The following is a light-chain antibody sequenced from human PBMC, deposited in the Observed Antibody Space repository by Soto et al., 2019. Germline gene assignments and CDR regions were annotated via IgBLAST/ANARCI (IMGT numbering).Light chain of an antibody. CDR3: QQYTSYSPD. Sequence: DIHMTQSPSTLSASVGDRVTITCLASQSISTWLAWYQQKPGKAPKLLIYDASSLESGVPSRFSGSGAGTEFTLTISSLQPDDFATYYCQQYTSYSPDFGQGTRLEIK. J-gene: IGKJ5*01. CDR2: DAS. CDR1: QSISTW. V-gene: IGKV1-5*01.